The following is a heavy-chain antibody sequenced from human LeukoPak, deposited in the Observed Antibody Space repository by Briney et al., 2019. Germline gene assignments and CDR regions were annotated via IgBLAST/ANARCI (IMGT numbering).Heavy chain of an antibody. CDR3: ARSDSSSWAYFDY. J-gene: IGHJ4*02. V-gene: IGHV4-59*01. Sequence: SSETLSLTCTVSGGSLSNYYWSWIRQPPGKWLEWIGYIYYSGSTTYNPSLKSRVSISVDTSKNQFSLRLTSVTTADTAVYYCARSDSSSWAYFDYWGQGTLVTVSS. D-gene: IGHD6-13*01. CDR2: IYYSGST. CDR1: GGSLSNYY.